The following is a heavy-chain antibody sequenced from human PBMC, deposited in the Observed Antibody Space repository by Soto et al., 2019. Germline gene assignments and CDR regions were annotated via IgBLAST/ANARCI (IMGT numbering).Heavy chain of an antibody. Sequence: GGSLRLSCAASGFTVSSNYMSWVRQAPGKGLEWVSVIYSGGSTYYADSVKGRFTISRDNSKNTLYLQMNSLRAEDTAVYYCARESTMVRGVIITAFDIWGKGTMVTVSS. CDR1: GFTVSSNY. V-gene: IGHV3-53*01. CDR2: IYSGGST. D-gene: IGHD3-10*01. J-gene: IGHJ3*02. CDR3: ARESTMVRGVIITAFDI.